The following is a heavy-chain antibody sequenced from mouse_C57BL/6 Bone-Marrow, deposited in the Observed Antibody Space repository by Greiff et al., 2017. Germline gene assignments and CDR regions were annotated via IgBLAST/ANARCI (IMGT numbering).Heavy chain of an antibody. D-gene: IGHD1-1*01. CDR2: ISYSGST. CDR1: GYSITSGYD. J-gene: IGHJ1*03. Sequence: VQLKESGPGMVKPSQSLSLTCTVTGYSITSGYDWHWIRHFPGNKLEWMGYISYSGSTNYNPSLKSRISITHDTSKNHFFLKLNSVTTEDTATYYCAREGHYYGSSPWYFDVWGTGTTVTVSS. CDR3: AREGHYYGSSPWYFDV. V-gene: IGHV3-1*01.